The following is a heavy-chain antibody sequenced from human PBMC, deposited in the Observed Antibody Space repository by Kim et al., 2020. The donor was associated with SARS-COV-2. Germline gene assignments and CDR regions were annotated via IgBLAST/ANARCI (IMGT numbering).Heavy chain of an antibody. D-gene: IGHD3-9*01. CDR3: ARGGDWLPPYDAFDI. CDR1: GFTFSSYS. CDR2: ISSSSSTI. Sequence: GGSLRLSCAASGFTFSSYSMNWVRQAPGKGLEWVSYISSSSSTIYYADSVKGRFTISRDNAKNSLYLQMNSLRDEDTAVYYCARGGDWLPPYDAFDIWGQGTMVTVSS. J-gene: IGHJ3*02. V-gene: IGHV3-48*02.